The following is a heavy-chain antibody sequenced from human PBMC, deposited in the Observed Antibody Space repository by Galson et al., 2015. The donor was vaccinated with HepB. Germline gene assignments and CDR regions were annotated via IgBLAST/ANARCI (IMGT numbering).Heavy chain of an antibody. J-gene: IGHJ4*02. CDR2: IRDGATYK. CDR3: AKDYYSHGWYPTTLDY. Sequence: SLRLSCAASGFTFSNYGMHWVRQAPGKGLEWVTFIRDGATYKYYSDSVRGRFTISRDNSKSTLYLEMNSLRAEDAAVYYCAKDYYSHGWYPTTLDYWGQGTLVTVSS. D-gene: IGHD6-19*01. V-gene: IGHV3-30*02. CDR1: GFTFSNYG.